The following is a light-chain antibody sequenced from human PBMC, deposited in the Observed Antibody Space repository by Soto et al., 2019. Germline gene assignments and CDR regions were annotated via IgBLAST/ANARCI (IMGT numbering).Light chain of an antibody. CDR2: GAS. CDR3: EQYCSSPYT. CDR1: QSVGSSS. V-gene: IGKV3-20*01. J-gene: IGKJ2*01. Sequence: EIVVTQSPGTLSLSPGERGTLSCRASQSVGSSSLAWHQQKPGQAPRLLICGASSRATGIPDRFSCSGSGRDLTLTIRRLEPEDCAVYYCEQYCSSPYTFGQGTKVEIK.